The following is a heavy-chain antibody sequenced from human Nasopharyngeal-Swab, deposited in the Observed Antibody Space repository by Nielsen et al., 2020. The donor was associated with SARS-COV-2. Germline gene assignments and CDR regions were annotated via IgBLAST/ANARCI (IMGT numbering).Heavy chain of an antibody. Sequence: GESLKISCAASGFTFKTYAMTWVRQAPGKGLEWVSVISGSGGSTYYTDSVKGRFTISRDNSKSTLYLQMNSLRAEDTAVYYCATGSSSGWFFDYWGQGTLVTVSS. J-gene: IGHJ4*02. CDR1: GFTFKTYA. V-gene: IGHV3-23*01. CDR2: ISGSGGST. D-gene: IGHD6-19*01. CDR3: ATGSSSGWFFDY.